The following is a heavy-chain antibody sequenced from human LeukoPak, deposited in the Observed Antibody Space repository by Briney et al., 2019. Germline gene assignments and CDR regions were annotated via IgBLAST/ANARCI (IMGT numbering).Heavy chain of an antibody. Sequence: SETLSLTCTASGGSISSYFWSWIRQPPGLGLEWIGYVYYSGSPNYNPSLKSRVTISVDTSKNQFSLRLRSVTAADTAVYYCARVFDDYYDSSANPPLWFDPWGQGTLVTVSS. CDR3: ARVFDDYYDSSANPPLWFDP. J-gene: IGHJ5*02. D-gene: IGHD3-22*01. V-gene: IGHV4-59*01. CDR2: VYYSGSP. CDR1: GGSISSYF.